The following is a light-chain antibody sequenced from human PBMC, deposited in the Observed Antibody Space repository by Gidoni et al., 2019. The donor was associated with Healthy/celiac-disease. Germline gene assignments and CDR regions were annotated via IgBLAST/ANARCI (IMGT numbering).Light chain of an antibody. Sequence: TLSLSPGERATLSCRASQSVSSYLAWYQQKPGQAPRLLIYDAANRATGIPARFSGSGSGTDFTLTIGSLEPEDCAVYYCQQRSNWPPMYSFXQXTKLXIK. CDR2: DAA. J-gene: IGKJ2*03. V-gene: IGKV3-11*01. CDR3: QQRSNWPPMYS. CDR1: QSVSSY.